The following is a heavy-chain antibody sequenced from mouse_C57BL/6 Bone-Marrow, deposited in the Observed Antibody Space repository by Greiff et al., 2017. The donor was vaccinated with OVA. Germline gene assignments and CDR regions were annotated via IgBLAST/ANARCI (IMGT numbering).Heavy chain of an antibody. D-gene: IGHD4-1*01. CDR2: ISSGGSYT. V-gene: IGHV5-6*01. Sequence: EVQGVESGGDLVKPGGSLKLSCAASGFTFSSYGMSWVRQTPDKRLEWVATISSGGSYTYYPDSVKGRFTISRDNAKNTLYLQMSSLKSEDTAMYDCARRLGRGHWGQGTSVTVSS. J-gene: IGHJ4*01. CDR1: GFTFSSYG. CDR3: ARRLGRGH.